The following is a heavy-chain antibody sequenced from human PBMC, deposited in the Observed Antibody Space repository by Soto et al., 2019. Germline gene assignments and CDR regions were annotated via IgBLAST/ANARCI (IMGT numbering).Heavy chain of an antibody. Sequence: AGGSLRLFCEASGFSFSDYGMHWVRQAPGKGLEWVAVIWSNGNTKDYGDSVKGRFTISRDNSQSTLYLQMNSLRAEETAMYYCATDRGASPFDYWGQGTLVTVSS. V-gene: IGHV3-33*01. CDR2: IWSNGNTK. CDR1: GFSFSDYG. D-gene: IGHD3-10*01. CDR3: ATDRGASPFDY. J-gene: IGHJ4*02.